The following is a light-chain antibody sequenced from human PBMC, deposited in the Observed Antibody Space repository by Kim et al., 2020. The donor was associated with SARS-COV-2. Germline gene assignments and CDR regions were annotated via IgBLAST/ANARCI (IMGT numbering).Light chain of an antibody. J-gene: IGKJ2*01. CDR3: HHYDSYIPST. CDR2: GAS. CDR1: QSINKW. Sequence: ASVGDRVTVTWRASQSINKWLAWYQQKPGKAPKLLIFGASSLASGVPPRFSGSGSETKFTLTISSLQPDDFATYYCHHYDSYIPSTFGQGTKLEI. V-gene: IGKV1-5*01.